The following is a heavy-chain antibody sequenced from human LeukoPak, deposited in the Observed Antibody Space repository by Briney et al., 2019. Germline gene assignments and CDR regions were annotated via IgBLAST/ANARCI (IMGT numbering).Heavy chain of an antibody. CDR2: ISGSGSTI. J-gene: IGHJ4*02. Sequence: GGSLRLSCAASGFTFSSYEMNWVRQAPGKGLEWVSYISGSGSTIHYADSVKGRFTISRGNAKNSLYLQMNSLRAEDTAVYYCAREEDHYYGSGRPPGYWGRGTLVTVSS. CDR1: GFTFSSYE. D-gene: IGHD3-10*01. CDR3: AREEDHYYGSGRPPGY. V-gene: IGHV3-48*03.